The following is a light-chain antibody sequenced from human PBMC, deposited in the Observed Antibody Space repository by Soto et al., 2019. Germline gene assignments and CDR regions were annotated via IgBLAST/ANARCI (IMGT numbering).Light chain of an antibody. CDR2: SNN. CDR1: SSNIGGNT. V-gene: IGLV1-44*01. CDR3: AACDGSLSAYV. J-gene: IGLJ1*01. Sequence: QSVLTQPPSASGTPGQRVTISCSGSSSNIGGNTVNWYQQLPGTAPKLLIYSNNQRPSGVPDRFSGSKSGTSASLAISGLQSEDEADYYCAACDGSLSAYVFGSGTKLTVL.